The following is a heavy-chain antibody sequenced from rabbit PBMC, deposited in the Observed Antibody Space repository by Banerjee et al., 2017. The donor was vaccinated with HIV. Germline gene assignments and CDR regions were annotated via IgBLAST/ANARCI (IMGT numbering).Heavy chain of an antibody. Sequence: ELVESGGGLVQPGESLKLSCKASGIDFSSYGISWVRQAPGKGPEWIAYIYPDFDISNYANSVKGRFTISSDNAQNTVFLQMTSLTDSDTATYFCARDLYRSNGYPFYFNLWGPGTLVTVS. D-gene: IGHD1-1*01. CDR1: GIDFSSYG. CDR2: IYPDFDIS. CDR3: ARDLYRSNGYPFYFNL. J-gene: IGHJ4*01. V-gene: IGHV1S47*01.